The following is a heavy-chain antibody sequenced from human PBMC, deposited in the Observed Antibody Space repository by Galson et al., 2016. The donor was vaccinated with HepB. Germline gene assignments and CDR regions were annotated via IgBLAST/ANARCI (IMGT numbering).Heavy chain of an antibody. J-gene: IGHJ4*02. Sequence: QSGAEVKKPGASVKVSCKASGYTFSSYGITWVRQAPGQGLEWMGWISGYNGNTNYAQKLQGRVTMTRDTSTSTAYMELRSLRSDDTAVYYCARDWDTVFGVVPKAEPDYWGQGTLVTVSS. D-gene: IGHD3-3*01. V-gene: IGHV1-18*01. CDR3: ARDWDTVFGVVPKAEPDY. CDR2: ISGYNGNT. CDR1: GYTFSSYG.